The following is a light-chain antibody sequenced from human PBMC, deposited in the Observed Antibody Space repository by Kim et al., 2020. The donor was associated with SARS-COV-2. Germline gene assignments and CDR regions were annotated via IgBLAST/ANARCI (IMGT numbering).Light chain of an antibody. Sequence: SASPGDKVTIPCRLPHNIALYLAWFQQRPGKAPQLLIYAAYTLHTGAPSRFSGSGSGTDFTLTINPLQSEDSATYFCQQYFDFPYTFGQGTKLEI. J-gene: IGKJ2*01. CDR1: HNIALY. CDR3: QQYFDFPYT. CDR2: AAY. V-gene: IGKV1D-8*02.